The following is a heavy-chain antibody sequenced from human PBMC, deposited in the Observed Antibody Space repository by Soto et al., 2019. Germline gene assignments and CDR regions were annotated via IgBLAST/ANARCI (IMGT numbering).Heavy chain of an antibody. CDR1: GVSISSDY. CDR2: IYYSGST. CDR3: ARVPDY. Sequence: SQTLSLTCTVSGVSISSDYWGWIRQPPGKGLEWIGSIYYSGSTYYNPSLKSRVTISVDRSKNQFSLKLSSVTAADTAVYYCARVPDYWGQGTLVTVSS. V-gene: IGHV4-38-2*02. J-gene: IGHJ4*02. D-gene: IGHD2-2*01.